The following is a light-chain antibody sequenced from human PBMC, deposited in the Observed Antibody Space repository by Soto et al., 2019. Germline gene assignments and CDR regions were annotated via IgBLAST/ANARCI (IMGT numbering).Light chain of an antibody. CDR3: QQYGSSPRGT. Sequence: EIVLTQSPGTLSLSPGERATLSCRASQSVSSSYLAWYQQKPGQAPRLLIYGAFTRATDIPDRFSGSGSGTDFSLTISRLEPEDFAVYYCQQYGSSPRGTFGQGTKVEIK. CDR2: GAF. CDR1: QSVSSSY. J-gene: IGKJ1*01. V-gene: IGKV3-20*01.